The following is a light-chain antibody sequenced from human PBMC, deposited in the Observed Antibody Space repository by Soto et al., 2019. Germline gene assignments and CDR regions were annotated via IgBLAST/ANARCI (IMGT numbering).Light chain of an antibody. J-gene: IGLJ1*01. CDR1: SSDVGGYNY. CDR2: EVN. V-gene: IGLV2-8*01. CDR3: TSYAGSKGV. Sequence: QSVLTQPPSASGSPGQSVTISCTGTSSDVGGYNYVSWYQQHPGKAPKLMIYEVNKRPSGVPDRFSGTKSGNTASLTVSGLQAEDEADYYCTSYAGSKGVFGTGTKLTVL.